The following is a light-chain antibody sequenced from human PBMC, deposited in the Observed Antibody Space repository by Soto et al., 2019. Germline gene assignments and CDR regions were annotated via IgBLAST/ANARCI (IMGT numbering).Light chain of an antibody. CDR2: EVS. CDR3: SSKSPYF. Sequence: QSVLTQSASVSGSPGQSITISCTGTSSGIRDYNYVSWYQQLPGNAPKLIMYEVSNRPSGISNRFSGSKSGNTASLTISGLQAEDEADYYCSSKSPYFFGTGTKVTVL. V-gene: IGLV2-14*01. CDR1: SSGIRDYNY. J-gene: IGLJ1*01.